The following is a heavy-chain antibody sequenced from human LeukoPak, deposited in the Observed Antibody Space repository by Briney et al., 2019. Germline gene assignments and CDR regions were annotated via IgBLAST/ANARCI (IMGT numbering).Heavy chain of an antibody. CDR1: GFTFSSYW. J-gene: IGHJ4*02. D-gene: IGHD2-2*01. V-gene: IGHV3-7*01. Sequence: GGSLRLSRAASGFTFSSYWMSWVRQAPGKGLEWVANIKQDGSEKYYVDSVKGRFTISRDNAKNSLYLQMNSLRAEDTAVYYCARDLGNDCSSTSCVGWGQGTLVTVSS. CDR3: ARDLGNDCSSTSCVG. CDR2: IKQDGSEK.